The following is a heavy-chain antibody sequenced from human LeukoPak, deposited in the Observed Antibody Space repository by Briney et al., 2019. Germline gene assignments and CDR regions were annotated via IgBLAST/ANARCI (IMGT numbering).Heavy chain of an antibody. J-gene: IGHJ1*01. Sequence: PGGSLRLSCAASGFTFSSYAMSWVRQPPGKGLEWVSTISGSGGRSYYADSVKGRFIISRDNPKNTLYLQINSLRAEDTAVYYCARVSSTMTVDKDFQHGGQGTLVTVSS. V-gene: IGHV3-23*01. CDR2: ISGSGGRS. CDR1: GFTFSSYA. D-gene: IGHD5-12*01. CDR3: ARVSSTMTVDKDFQH.